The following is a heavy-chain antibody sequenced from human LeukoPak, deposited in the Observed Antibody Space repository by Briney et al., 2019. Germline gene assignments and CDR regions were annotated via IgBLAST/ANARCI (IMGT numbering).Heavy chain of an antibody. J-gene: IGHJ6*02. CDR1: GYTFTSYY. Sequence: ASVKVSCKASGYTFTSYYMHWVRQAPGQGLEWMGIINPSGGSTSYAQKFQGRVTMTRDTSTSTVYMELSSLRSEDTAVYYCARDLRDCSSTSCWSNYGMDVWGRGTTVTVSS. D-gene: IGHD2-2*01. CDR3: ARDLRDCSSTSCWSNYGMDV. CDR2: INPSGGST. V-gene: IGHV1-46*01.